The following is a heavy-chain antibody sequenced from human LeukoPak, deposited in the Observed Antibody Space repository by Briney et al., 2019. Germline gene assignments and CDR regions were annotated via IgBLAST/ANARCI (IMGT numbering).Heavy chain of an antibody. CDR1: GDSFSSNSVT. CDR3: ARRLTQYDCFDP. Sequence: PSQTLSLTCAISGDSFSSNSVTWNWIRQSPSRGLEWLGRTYYRSTWYNDYAVSVRGRIAVNPGTSKNQFSLHLNSVTPEDTAVYYCARRLTQYDCFDPWGQGILVTVSS. V-gene: IGHV6-1*01. J-gene: IGHJ5*02. CDR2: TYYRSTWYN. D-gene: IGHD2-2*01.